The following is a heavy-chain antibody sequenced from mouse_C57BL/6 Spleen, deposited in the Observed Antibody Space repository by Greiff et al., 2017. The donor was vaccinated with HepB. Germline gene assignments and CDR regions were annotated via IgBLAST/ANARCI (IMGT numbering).Heavy chain of an antibody. V-gene: IGHV5-4*01. CDR2: ISDGGSYT. D-gene: IGHD2-3*01. CDR3: AREGVIYDGYNLAWFAY. J-gene: IGHJ3*01. Sequence: EVQVVESGGGLVKPGGSLKLSCAASGFTFSSYAMSWVRQTPEKRLEWVATISDGGSYTYYPDNVKGRFTISRDNAKNNLYLQMSHLKSEDTAMYYCAREGVIYDGYNLAWFAYWGQGTLVTVSA. CDR1: GFTFSSYA.